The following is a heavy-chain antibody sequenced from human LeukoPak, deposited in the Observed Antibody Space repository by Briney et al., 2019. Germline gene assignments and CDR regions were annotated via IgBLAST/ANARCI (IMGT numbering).Heavy chain of an antibody. Sequence: SQTLSLTCTVSGGSISSGGYYWSWIRQHPGKGLEWIGYIYYSGSTYYNPSLRSRVTISVDTSKNQFSLKLSSVTAADRAVYYCARAYGDSSGYYFGPWGQGTLVTVSS. V-gene: IGHV4-31*03. CDR2: IYYSGST. CDR3: ARAYGDSSGYYFGP. D-gene: IGHD3-22*01. J-gene: IGHJ5*02. CDR1: GGSISSGGYY.